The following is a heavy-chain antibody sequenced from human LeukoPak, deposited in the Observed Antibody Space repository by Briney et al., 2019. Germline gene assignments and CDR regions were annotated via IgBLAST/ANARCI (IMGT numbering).Heavy chain of an antibody. CDR3: ARSRSGYSYDHAAFEI. CDR1: GGSISTYY. CDR2: IDYRGST. V-gene: IGHV4-59*01. J-gene: IGHJ3*02. D-gene: IGHD5-18*01. Sequence: KPSETLPLTCTVSGGSISTYYWSWIRQPPGKGLEWIAYIDYRGSTTYNPSLRSRVTISVDTSRNQFSLKLSSVTAADKAVYYCARSRSGYSYDHAAFEIWGQGTMVTVSS.